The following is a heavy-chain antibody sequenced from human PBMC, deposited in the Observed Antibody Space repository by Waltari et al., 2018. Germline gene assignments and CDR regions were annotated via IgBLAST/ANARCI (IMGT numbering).Heavy chain of an antibody. J-gene: IGHJ4*02. CDR2: VIPLLCVQ. D-gene: IGHD3-22*01. Sequence: QVQLVQSGAEMKKPGSSVKVSCRASGGALSNIAISWVRQAPGQGLGWMGGVIPLLCVQNYAQKCQGRFTITADKSTSTAFVELRGLRFEDTAVYYCARDLMTTSYHSSGGFDYWGQGTLVTVSS. CDR1: GGALSNIA. V-gene: IGHV1-69*14. CDR3: ARDLMTTSYHSSGGFDY.